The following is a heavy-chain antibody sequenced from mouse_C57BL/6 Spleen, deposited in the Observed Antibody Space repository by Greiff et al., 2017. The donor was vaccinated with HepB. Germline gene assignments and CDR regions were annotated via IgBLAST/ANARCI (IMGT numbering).Heavy chain of an antibody. CDR1: GYTFTSYW. J-gene: IGHJ3*01. CDR3: AREAIYYYGSSYPPFAY. D-gene: IGHD1-1*01. CDR2: INPSNGGT. V-gene: IGHV1-53*01. Sequence: QVQLQQPGTELVKPGASVKLSCKASGYTFTSYWMHWVKQRPGQGLEWIGNINPSNGGTNYNEKFKSKATLTVDKSSSTAYMQLSSLTSEDSAVYYCAREAIYYYGSSYPPFAYWGQGTLVTVSA.